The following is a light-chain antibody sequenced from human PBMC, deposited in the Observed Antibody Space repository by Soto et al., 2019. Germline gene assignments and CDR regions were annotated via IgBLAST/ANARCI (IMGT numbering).Light chain of an antibody. J-gene: IGLJ2*01. CDR3: SSYAGTKTLV. CDR1: SGDVGAYNY. Sequence: QSALTQPRSVSGSPGQSVTISCTGTSGDVGAYNYISWYQQHPGKAPKLIIYEVSERPSGVPDRFSGSKSGNTASLTVSGLQAGDEAEYYCSSYAGTKTLVFGGGTKLTVL. CDR2: EVS. V-gene: IGLV2-11*01.